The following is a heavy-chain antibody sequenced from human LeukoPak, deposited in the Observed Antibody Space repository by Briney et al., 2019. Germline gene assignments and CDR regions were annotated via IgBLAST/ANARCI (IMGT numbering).Heavy chain of an antibody. CDR2: IYPGNSDT. CDR1: GYTFTTYW. Sequence: GESLKISCKGSGYTFTTYWIGWVRQMPGKGLGWMGIIYPGNSDTRYSPSFQGQVTISADRSIGTAYLQWNSLKASDTAMYYCARWGTVARFIVDYWGQGTLVTVSS. D-gene: IGHD4-17*01. V-gene: IGHV5-51*01. CDR3: ARWGTVARFIVDY. J-gene: IGHJ4*02.